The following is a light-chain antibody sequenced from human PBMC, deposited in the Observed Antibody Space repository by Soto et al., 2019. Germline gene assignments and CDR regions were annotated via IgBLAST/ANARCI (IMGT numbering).Light chain of an antibody. CDR2: DNS. J-gene: IGLJ1*01. V-gene: IGLV1-40*01. CDR1: SSNIGAGYD. Sequence: QSVLTQPPSVSGAPGQRVTIPCTGSSSNIGAGYDVHWYQQLPGTAPKLLIYDNSNRPSGVPDRFSGSKSGTSASLAITGLQAEDEADYYCQSYDRSLSGSRVFGTGTKLTVL. CDR3: QSYDRSLSGSRV.